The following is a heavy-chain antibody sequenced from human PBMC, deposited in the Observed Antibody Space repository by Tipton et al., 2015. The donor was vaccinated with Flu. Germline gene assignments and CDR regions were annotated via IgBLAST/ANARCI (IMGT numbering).Heavy chain of an antibody. V-gene: IGHV4-39*07. CDR3: AIDDFGSSWYGY. J-gene: IGHJ4*02. CDR1: GGSISSSAYY. D-gene: IGHD6-13*01. CDR2: TYYSGST. Sequence: TLSLTCTVSGGSISSSAYYWGWIRQTPGKGLEWIGNTYYSGSTFYNPSLKSRVTISLDKSTNQFSLRLSSVTAADTAIYYCAIDDFGSSWYGYWGQGSLVTVSS.